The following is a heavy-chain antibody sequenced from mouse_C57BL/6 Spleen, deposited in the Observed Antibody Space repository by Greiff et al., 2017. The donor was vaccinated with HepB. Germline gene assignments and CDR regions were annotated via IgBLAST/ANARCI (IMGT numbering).Heavy chain of an antibody. V-gene: IGHV1-19*01. CDR2: INPYNGGT. D-gene: IGHD1-1*01. CDR3: ARSYDYGSSFYWYFDV. J-gene: IGHJ1*03. Sequence: EVQLQQSGPVLVKPGASVKMSCKASGYTFTDYYMNWVKQSHGKSLEWIGVINPYNGGTSYNQKFKGKATLTVAKSSSPAYMELNSLTSEDAAVYYCARSYDYGSSFYWYFDVWGRGTTVTVSS. CDR1: GYTFTDYY.